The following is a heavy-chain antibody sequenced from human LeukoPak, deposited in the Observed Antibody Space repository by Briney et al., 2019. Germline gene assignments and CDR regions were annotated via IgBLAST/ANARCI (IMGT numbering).Heavy chain of an antibody. CDR3: AKTRGYSYGPHFDY. CDR2: ISSSGSTI. J-gene: IGHJ4*02. CDR1: GFTFSSYD. V-gene: IGHV3-48*03. Sequence: GGSLRLSCAASGFTFSSYDMNWVRQAPGKGLEWVSYISSSGSTIYYADSVKGRFTISRDNAKNSLYLQMNSLRAEDTAVYYCAKTRGYSYGPHFDYWGQGTLVTVSS. D-gene: IGHD5-18*01.